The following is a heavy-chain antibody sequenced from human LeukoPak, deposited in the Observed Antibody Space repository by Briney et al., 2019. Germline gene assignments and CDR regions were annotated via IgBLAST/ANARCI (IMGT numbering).Heavy chain of an antibody. D-gene: IGHD4-17*01. CDR1: GGSISSSSYY. J-gene: IGHJ4*02. CDR2: IYYSGST. V-gene: IGHV4-39*07. CDR3: ARAVTTGLDYFDY. Sequence: SETLSLTCTVSGGSISSSSYYWGWIRQPPGKGLEWIGSIYYSGSTYYNPSLKSRVTISVDTSKNQFSLKLSSVTAADTALYYCARAVTTGLDYFDYWGQGTLVTVSS.